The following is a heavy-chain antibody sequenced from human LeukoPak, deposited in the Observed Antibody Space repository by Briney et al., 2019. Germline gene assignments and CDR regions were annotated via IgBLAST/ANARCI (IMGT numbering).Heavy chain of an antibody. D-gene: IGHD5-18*01. CDR3: ARDADPSMVTPYFDY. CDR2: IIPIFDTA. J-gene: IGHJ4*02. CDR1: GGTFSNFA. Sequence: ASVKVSCKASGGTFSNFALSWVRQAPGQGLEWMGGIIPIFDTANYAQKFQGRVTITADEATNTAYMELSSLRSEDTAFYYCARDADPSMVTPYFDYWGQGTLVTVSS. V-gene: IGHV1-69*13.